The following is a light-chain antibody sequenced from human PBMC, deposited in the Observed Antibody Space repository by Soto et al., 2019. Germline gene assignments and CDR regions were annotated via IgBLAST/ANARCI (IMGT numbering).Light chain of an antibody. CDR2: DVT. J-gene: IGLJ2*01. CDR3: SSYTSTSTLVV. CDR1: STDVGNRNY. V-gene: IGLV2-14*01. Sequence: QSALTQPASMSGSPGQSITISCTGTSTDVGNRNYVSWYQQHPGKAPKLMIYDVTNRPSGVSNRFSGSQSGNTASLTISGLQPEDEADYYCSSYTSTSTLVVFGGGTKLTVL.